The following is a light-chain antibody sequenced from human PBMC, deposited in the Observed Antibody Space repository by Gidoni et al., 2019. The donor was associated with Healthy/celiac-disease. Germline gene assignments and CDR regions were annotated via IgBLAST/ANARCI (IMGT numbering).Light chain of an antibody. J-gene: IGKJ1*01. CDR3: QQYNSYSWT. Sequence: DIQMTQSPSTLSASVGDRVTITCRASQSSSSWLAWYQQKPGKAPKLLIYKASSLESGVPSRFSGSGSGTEFTLTIISLQPDDFATYYCQQYNSYSWTFXQXTKVEIK. V-gene: IGKV1-5*03. CDR1: QSSSSW. CDR2: KAS.